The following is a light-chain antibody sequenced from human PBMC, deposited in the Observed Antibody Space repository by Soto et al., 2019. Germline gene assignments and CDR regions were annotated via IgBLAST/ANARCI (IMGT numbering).Light chain of an antibody. CDR3: QKYYITPHT. J-gene: IGKJ2*01. V-gene: IGKV4-1*01. CDR1: QSVLYSSNNKNY. Sequence: DIVMTQSPDSLAVSLGERATINCKSSQSVLYSSNNKNYLAWYQQKPGQPPKLLIYWASTRESGVPDRFSGSGFGKNFPLTISTLQAEDGAFYYCQKYYITPHTFGRGTKLEIK. CDR2: WAS.